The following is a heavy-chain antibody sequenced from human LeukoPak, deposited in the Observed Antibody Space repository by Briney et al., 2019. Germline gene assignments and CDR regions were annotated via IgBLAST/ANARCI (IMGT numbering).Heavy chain of an antibody. Sequence: ASVKVSCKASGGTFSSYAISWVRQAPGQGLEWMGGIIPIFGTANYAQKFQGRVTITADKSTSTAYMELSSLRSEDTAVYYCARAATIYYYCYMDVWGKGTTVTVSS. V-gene: IGHV1-69*06. J-gene: IGHJ6*03. D-gene: IGHD5-24*01. CDR1: GGTFSSYA. CDR2: IIPIFGTA. CDR3: ARAATIYYYCYMDV.